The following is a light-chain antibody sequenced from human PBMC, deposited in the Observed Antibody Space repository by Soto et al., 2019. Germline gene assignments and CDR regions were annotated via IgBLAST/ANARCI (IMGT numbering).Light chain of an antibody. Sequence: EIVLTQSPGTLSLSPGERATLSCRASQSVSNTYLAWYQQKPGQAPRLLIYGASSRATGIPDRFSGSGSGTDFTISISRLEPEDFAVYYCQQYGSSPYTFGQGTKLEIK. CDR3: QQYGSSPYT. CDR1: QSVSNTY. J-gene: IGKJ2*01. CDR2: GAS. V-gene: IGKV3-20*01.